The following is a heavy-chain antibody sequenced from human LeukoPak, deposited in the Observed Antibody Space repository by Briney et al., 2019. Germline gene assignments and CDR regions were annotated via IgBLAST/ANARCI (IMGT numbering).Heavy chain of an antibody. CDR3: ARGPATIFGVVITGQGGCVDI. J-gene: IGHJ3*02. CDR1: GGTFSSYA. CDR2: IIPILGIA. Sequence: GSSVKVSCKASGGTFSSYAISWVRQAPGQGLEWMGRIIPILGIANYAQKFQGRVTITADKSTSTAYMELSSLRSEDTAVYYCARGPATIFGVVITGQGGCVDIWGQGTMVTVSS. V-gene: IGHV1-69*04. D-gene: IGHD3-3*01.